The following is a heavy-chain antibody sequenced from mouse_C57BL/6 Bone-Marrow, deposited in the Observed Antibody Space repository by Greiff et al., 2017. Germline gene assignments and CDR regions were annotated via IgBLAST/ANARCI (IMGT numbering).Heavy chain of an antibody. J-gene: IGHJ2*01. D-gene: IGHD1-1*01. CDR1: GYTFTSYG. CDR3: ARNYGRGYYFDY. Sequence: VKLVESGAELARPGASVKLSCKASGYTFTSYGISWVKQRTGQGLEWIGEIYPRSGNTYYNEKFKGKATFTADTSSNTAYMQLSSLTTEDSAIYYCARNYGRGYYFDYWGQGTTLTVSS. CDR2: IYPRSGNT. V-gene: IGHV1-81*01.